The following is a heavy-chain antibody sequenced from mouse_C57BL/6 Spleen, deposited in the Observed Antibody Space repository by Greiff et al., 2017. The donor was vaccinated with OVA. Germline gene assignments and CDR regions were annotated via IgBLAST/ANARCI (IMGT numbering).Heavy chain of an antibody. CDR2: INPGSGGT. Sequence: QVQLKQSGAELVRPGTSVKVSCKASGYAFTNYLIEWVKQRPGQGLEWIGVINPGSGGTNYNEKFKGKATLTADKSSSTAYMQLSSLTSEDSAVYFCARSLITTVPYFDYWGQGTTLTVSS. V-gene: IGHV1-54*01. D-gene: IGHD1-1*01. CDR3: ARSLITTVPYFDY. CDR1: GYAFTNYL. J-gene: IGHJ2*01.